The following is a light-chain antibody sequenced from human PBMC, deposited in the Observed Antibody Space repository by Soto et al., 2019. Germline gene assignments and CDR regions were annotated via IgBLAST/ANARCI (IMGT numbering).Light chain of an antibody. CDR3: QVWESGRGV. CDR1: NIGGKS. J-gene: IGLJ1*01. CDR2: DDS. Sequence: SYELAQPPSVSVAPGQTARMTCGGNNIGGKSVHWYQQKPGQAPVLVVYDDSDRPSGIPERFSGSNSVNTATLTISRVAAGDEADYYCQVWESGRGVFGTGTKV. V-gene: IGLV3-21*02.